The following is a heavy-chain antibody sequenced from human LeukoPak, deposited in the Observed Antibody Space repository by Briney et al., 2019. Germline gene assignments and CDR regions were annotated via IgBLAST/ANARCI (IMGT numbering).Heavy chain of an antibody. CDR3: AKSVGGWDDF. D-gene: IGHD6-19*01. V-gene: IGHV3-74*01. J-gene: IGHJ4*02. CDR2: INSDGCST. CDR1: GFTFSGFC. Sequence: GGSLRLSCAASGFTFSGFCMHWVRQAPGKGLVRVSLINSDGCSTNYADSVKGRLTISRDNARNMLFLQTNSLRAEDTAVYYCAKSVGGWDDFWGQGTLVTVSS.